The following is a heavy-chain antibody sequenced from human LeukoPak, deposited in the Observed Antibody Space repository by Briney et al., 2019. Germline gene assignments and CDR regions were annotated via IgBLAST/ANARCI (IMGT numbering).Heavy chain of an antibody. J-gene: IGHJ4*02. V-gene: IGHV3-74*01. CDR1: GFTFSSYW. CDR2: INSDGSST. D-gene: IGHD1-26*01. CDR3: ARPHLYSGSYS. Sequence: PGGSLRLSCAASGFTFSSYWMHWVRQAPGKGLVWVSRINSDGSSTSYADSVKGRFTISRDNAKNTPYLQMNSLRAEDTAVYYCARPHLYSGSYSWGQGTLVTVSS.